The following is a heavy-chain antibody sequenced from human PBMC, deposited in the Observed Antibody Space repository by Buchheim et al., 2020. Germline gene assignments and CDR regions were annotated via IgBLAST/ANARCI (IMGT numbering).Heavy chain of an antibody. CDR2: INHSGST. J-gene: IGHJ4*02. CDR3: ARKRWELLRNGQYYFDY. V-gene: IGHV4-34*01. Sequence: QVQLQQWGAGLLKPSETLSLTCAVYGGSFSGYYWSWIRQPPGKGLEWIGEINHSGSTNYNPSLKSRVTISVDTSKNQFSLKLSSVTAADTAVYYCARKRWELLRNGQYYFDYWGQGTL. D-gene: IGHD1-26*01. CDR1: GGSFSGYY.